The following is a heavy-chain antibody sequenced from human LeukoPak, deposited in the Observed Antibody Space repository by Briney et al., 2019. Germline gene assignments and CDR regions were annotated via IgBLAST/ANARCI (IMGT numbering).Heavy chain of an antibody. V-gene: IGHV4-59*01. CDR1: GGSISSYY. J-gene: IGHJ4*02. CDR3: ARVDYDLWSGYSRATDY. Sequence: PSETLSLTCTVSGGSISSYYWSWIRQPPGKGLELIGFIYYSGSTNYNPSLKSRVTISVDTSRNQFSLKLTSVTAADTAVYYCARVDYDLWSGYSRATDYWGQGTLVTVSS. CDR2: IYYSGST. D-gene: IGHD3-3*01.